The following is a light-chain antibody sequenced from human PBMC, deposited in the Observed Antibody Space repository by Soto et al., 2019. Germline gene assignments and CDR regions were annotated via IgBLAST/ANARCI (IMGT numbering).Light chain of an antibody. CDR3: SSYAGTTMRV. J-gene: IGLJ1*01. CDR1: SRDGGGYNY. Sequence: QSALNQPPSAYGSPRHSVXIFSTGNSRDGGGYNYVSWYQQHPGKAPKLMIYEVSKRPSGVPDRFSGSKSGNTASLTVSVLQPEDQAAYYCSSYAGTTMRVFGTVSKVPVL. V-gene: IGLV2-8*01. CDR2: EVS.